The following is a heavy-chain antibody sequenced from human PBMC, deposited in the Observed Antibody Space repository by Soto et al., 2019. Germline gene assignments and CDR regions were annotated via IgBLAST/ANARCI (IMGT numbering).Heavy chain of an antibody. CDR3: ARDEGPYSSGTSIDY. J-gene: IGHJ4*02. CDR1: GFTFSSYG. Sequence: QVQLVESGGGVVQPGRSLRLSCAASGFTFSSYGMHWVRQAPGKGLEWVAVIWYDGSNKYYADSVKGRFTISRDNSKNTLYLQMNSLRAEDTAVYYCARDEGPYSSGTSIDYWGQGTLVTVSS. CDR2: IWYDGSNK. D-gene: IGHD6-19*01. V-gene: IGHV3-33*01.